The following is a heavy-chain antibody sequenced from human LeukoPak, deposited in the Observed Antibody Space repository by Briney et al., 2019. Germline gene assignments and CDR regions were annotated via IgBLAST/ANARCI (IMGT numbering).Heavy chain of an antibody. J-gene: IGHJ4*02. CDR1: GGSISSSSYY. D-gene: IGHD1-1*01. CDR2: IYYSGST. Sequence: SETLSLTCTVSGGSISSSSYYWGWIRQPPGKGLEWIGSIYYSGSTYYNPSLKSRVTISVDTSKNQFSLKLSSVTAADTAVYYCARGRPAQDYWGQGTLVTVSS. CDR3: ARGRPAQDY. V-gene: IGHV4-39*07.